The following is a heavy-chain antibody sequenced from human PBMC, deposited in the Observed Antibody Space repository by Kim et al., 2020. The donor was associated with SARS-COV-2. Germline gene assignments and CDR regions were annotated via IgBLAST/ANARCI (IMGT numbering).Heavy chain of an antibody. CDR1: GGSISSSSYY. J-gene: IGHJ4*02. CDR2: IYYSGST. CDR3: ARQQPLLWFGELFSTRPDYVDD. Sequence: SETLSLTCTVSGGSISSSSYYWGWIRQPPGQGLEWIGSIYYSGSTYSNPSLKSRVTISVATAENQFSLKLSAVTAADTAVYYCARQQPLLWFGELFSTRPDYVDDWCQGTLLTVSS. V-gene: IGHV4-39*01. D-gene: IGHD3-10*01.